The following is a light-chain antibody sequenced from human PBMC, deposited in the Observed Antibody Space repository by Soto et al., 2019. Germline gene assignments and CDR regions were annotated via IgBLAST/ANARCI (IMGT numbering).Light chain of an antibody. CDR1: QSVSSN. V-gene: IGKV3-15*01. Sequence: EIVMTQSPATLSVSPGERATLSCRASQSVSSNLAWYQQKPGQAPRLLIYGASGRATGIPARFSGSGSGTEFTLTISSLQSEDFAVYYCQYYGNSPLTFGQGTKVDFK. CDR2: GAS. J-gene: IGKJ1*01. CDR3: QYYGNSPLT.